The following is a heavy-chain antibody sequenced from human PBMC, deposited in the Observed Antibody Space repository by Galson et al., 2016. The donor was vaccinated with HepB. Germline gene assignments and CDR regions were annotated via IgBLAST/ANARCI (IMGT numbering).Heavy chain of an antibody. CDR2: ISSRSNYI. Sequence: SLRLSCAASGFTFSSYSMNWVRQAPGKGLEWVSSISSRSNYIYYADSVKGRFTISRDNSKNTLYLQMNSLRAEDTAVYYCAKDLVSGSYSPYYFDYWGQGPLVTVSS. CDR3: AKDLVSGSYSPYYFDY. CDR1: GFTFSSYS. D-gene: IGHD1-26*01. J-gene: IGHJ4*02. V-gene: IGHV3-21*04.